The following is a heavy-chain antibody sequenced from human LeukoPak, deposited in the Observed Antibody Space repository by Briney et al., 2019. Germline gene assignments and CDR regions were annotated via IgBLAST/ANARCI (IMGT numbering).Heavy chain of an antibody. CDR2: ISGSGGST. J-gene: IGHJ4*02. CDR3: ARDSDSSGYYDY. D-gene: IGHD3-22*01. Sequence: GGSLRLSCAASGFTFSSYAMSWVRQAPGKGLEWVSAISGSGGSTYYADSVKGRFTISRDNSKNTLYLQMNSLRAEDTAVYYCARDSDSSGYYDYWGQGTLVTVSS. CDR1: GFTFSSYA. V-gene: IGHV3-23*01.